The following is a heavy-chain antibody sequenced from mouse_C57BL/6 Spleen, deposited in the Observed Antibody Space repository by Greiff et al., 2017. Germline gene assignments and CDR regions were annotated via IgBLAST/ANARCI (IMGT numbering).Heavy chain of an antibody. J-gene: IGHJ4*01. CDR3: ARKSIYWYAMDY. D-gene: IGHD1-1*01. V-gene: IGHV2-9-1*01. CDR2: IWTGGGP. Sequence: QVQLKQSGPGLVAPSQSLSITCTVSGFSLTSYAISWVRQPPGKGLEWLGVIWTGGGPNYNSALKSRLSISKDNSKSQVFLKMNSLQTDDTARYYCARKSIYWYAMDYWGQGTSVTVSS. CDR1: GFSLTSYA.